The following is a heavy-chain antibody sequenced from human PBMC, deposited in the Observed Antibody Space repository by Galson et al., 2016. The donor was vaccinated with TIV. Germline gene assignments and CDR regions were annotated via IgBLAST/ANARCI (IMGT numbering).Heavy chain of an antibody. CDR1: GGTFSNNA. D-gene: IGHD1-26*01. J-gene: IGHJ2*01. CDR3: ARGTEVGATAYWYFDL. CDR2: IIPILGIA. V-gene: IGHV1-69*04. Sequence: SVKVSCKASGGTFSNNAISWVRQAPGQGLEWMGRIIPILGIANYAEKIQGRATITADKSTSTAYMELSSLRSDDTAVYYCARGTEVGATAYWYFDLWGRGALVTVSS.